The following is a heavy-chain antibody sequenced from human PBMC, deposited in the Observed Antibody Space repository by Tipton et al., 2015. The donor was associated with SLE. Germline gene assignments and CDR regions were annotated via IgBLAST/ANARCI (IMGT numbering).Heavy chain of an antibody. J-gene: IGHJ5*02. CDR3: AKDRIGYSGSHGWFDP. D-gene: IGHD1-26*01. CDR1: GFTFSSYA. Sequence: SLRLSCAASGFTFSSYAMSWVRQAPGKGLEWVSVIYSGGSTYYADSMKGRFTISRDNSKNTLYLQMNSLRAEDTAVYYCAKDRIGYSGSHGWFDPWGQGTLVTVSS. V-gene: IGHV3-23*03. CDR2: IYSGGST.